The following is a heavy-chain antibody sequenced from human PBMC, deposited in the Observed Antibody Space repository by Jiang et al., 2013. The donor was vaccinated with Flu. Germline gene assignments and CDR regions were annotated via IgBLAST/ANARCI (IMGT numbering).Heavy chain of an antibody. J-gene: IGHJ2*01. CDR1: GGSISSYY. Sequence: GPGLVKPSETLSLTCTVSGGSISSYYWSWIRQPAGKGLEWIGRIYTSGSANYNPSLKSRVTMSVDTSKNQFSLKLSSVTAADTAVYYCARDCTNGVSYWYFDLWGRGTLVTVSS. CDR3: ARDCTNGVSYWYFDL. V-gene: IGHV4-4*07. D-gene: IGHD2-8*01. CDR2: IYTSGSA.